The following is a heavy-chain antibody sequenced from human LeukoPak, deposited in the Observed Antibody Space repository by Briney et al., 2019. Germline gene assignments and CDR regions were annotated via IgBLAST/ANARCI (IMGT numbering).Heavy chain of an antibody. V-gene: IGHV4-39*01. CDR1: GGSISSSSYY. J-gene: IGHJ5*02. CDR2: IYYSGST. Sequence: PSETLSLTCTVSGGSISSSSYYWGWIRQPPGKGLEWIGSIYYSGSTSYNPSLKSRVTISVDTSKNQFSLNLSSVTAADTAVYYCARQEIGLRSFDPWGQGTLVTVSS. CDR3: ARQEIGLRSFDP. D-gene: IGHD3/OR15-3a*01.